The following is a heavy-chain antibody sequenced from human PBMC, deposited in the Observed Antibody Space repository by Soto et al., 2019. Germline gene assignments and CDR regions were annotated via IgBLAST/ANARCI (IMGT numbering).Heavy chain of an antibody. J-gene: IGHJ4*02. CDR1: GESISGSSYY. CDR2: IYYSGRT. D-gene: IGHD2-21*02. CDR3: ARQRTTVVTQAYFDH. V-gene: IGHV4-39*01. Sequence: SETLSLTCIVSGESISGSSYYWGWIRQPPGKGLEWIGSIYYSGRTYYNPSFKSRVTISIDTSKNQFSLKLSSVTATDTAVYYCARQRTTVVTQAYFDHWGQGALVTVSS.